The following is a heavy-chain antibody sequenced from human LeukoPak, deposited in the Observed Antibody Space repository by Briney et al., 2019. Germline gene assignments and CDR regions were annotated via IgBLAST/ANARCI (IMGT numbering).Heavy chain of an antibody. J-gene: IGHJ4*02. CDR2: ISSSGSTI. D-gene: IGHD3-9*01. CDR1: GFTFSSYE. V-gene: IGHV3-48*03. Sequence: GGSLRLSCAASGFTFSSYEMNWVRQAPGKGLEGVSYISSSGSTIYYADSVKGRFTISRDNAKNSLYLQMNGLRAEDTAVYYCAIVLRYFDWLYPYDYWGQGTLVTVSS. CDR3: AIVLRYFDWLYPYDY.